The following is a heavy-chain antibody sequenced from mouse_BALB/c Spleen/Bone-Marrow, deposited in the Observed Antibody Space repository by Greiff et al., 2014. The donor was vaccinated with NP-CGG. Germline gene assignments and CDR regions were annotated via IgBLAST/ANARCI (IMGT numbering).Heavy chain of an antibody. Sequence: VQLQQSGPELVKPGASVKISCKASGCTFTRYYIHWVKQRPGQGLEWIGWIYPGSVNTKYNEKFKDKATLTADKSSSTAYMQLSSLTSEDSAVYFCARALTGTWFAYWGQGTLVTVSA. CDR3: ARALTGTWFAY. D-gene: IGHD4-1*01. CDR2: IYPGSVNT. J-gene: IGHJ3*01. V-gene: IGHV1S56*01. CDR1: GCTFTRYY.